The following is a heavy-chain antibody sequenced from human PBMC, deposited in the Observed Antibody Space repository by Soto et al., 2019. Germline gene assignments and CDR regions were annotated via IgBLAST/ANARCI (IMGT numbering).Heavy chain of an antibody. J-gene: IGHJ6*03. CDR1: GYTFTSYG. Sequence: ASVKVSCKASGYTFTSYGISWARQAPGQGLEWMGWTSAYNGNTNYAQKLQGRVTMTTDTSTSTAYMELRSLRSDDTAVYYCASSPGYCSGGSCHYYYYYYMDVWGKGTTVTVSS. CDR2: TSAYNGNT. CDR3: ASSPGYCSGGSCHYYYYYYMDV. V-gene: IGHV1-18*01. D-gene: IGHD2-15*01.